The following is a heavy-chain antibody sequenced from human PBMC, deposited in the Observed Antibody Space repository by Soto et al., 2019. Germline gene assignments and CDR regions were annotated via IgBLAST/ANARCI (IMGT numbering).Heavy chain of an antibody. Sequence: SETLSLTCTVSGGSVSSGIYYWSWIRQPPGKGLERIGYIYYSGSTNYNPSLKSRVTISVDTSKNQFSLKLSSVTAADTAVYYCARLATTPYFDYWGQGTLVTVSS. CDR2: IYYSGST. CDR3: ARLATTPYFDY. J-gene: IGHJ4*02. CDR1: GGSVSSGIYY. V-gene: IGHV4-61*01. D-gene: IGHD5-12*01.